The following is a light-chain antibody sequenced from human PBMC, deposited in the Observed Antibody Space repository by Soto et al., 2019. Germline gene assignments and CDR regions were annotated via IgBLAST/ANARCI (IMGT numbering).Light chain of an antibody. CDR1: RSNIGAGYD. J-gene: IGLJ1*01. Sequence: QSVLTQPLSVSGAPGQRVTISCTGSRSNIGAGYDVHWYQQLPGTAPKLLIYGNSKRTSGVPDRFSGSKSVTSASLAIGGLQADDEADYYCQSYDSSLSGNVFGTGTKLTVL. V-gene: IGLV1-40*01. CDR2: GNS. CDR3: QSYDSSLSGNV.